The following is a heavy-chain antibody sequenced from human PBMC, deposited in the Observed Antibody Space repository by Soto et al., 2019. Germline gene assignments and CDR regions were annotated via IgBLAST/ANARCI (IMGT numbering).Heavy chain of an antibody. V-gene: IGHV3-73*01. CDR1: GFTFSGSA. J-gene: IGHJ6*03. D-gene: IGHD3-9*01. CDR2: IRSKANSYAT. CDR3: TSDILTVPDYYYYYMDV. Sequence: GGSLRLSCAASGFTFSGSAMHWVRQASGKGLEWVGRIRSKANSYATAYAASVKGRFTISRDDSKNTAYLQMNSLKTEDTAVYYCTSDILTVPDYYYYYMDVWGKGTTVTVSS.